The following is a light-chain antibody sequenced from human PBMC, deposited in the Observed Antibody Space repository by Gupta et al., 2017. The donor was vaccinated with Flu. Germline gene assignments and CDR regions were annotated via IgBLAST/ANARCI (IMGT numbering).Light chain of an antibody. J-gene: IGLJ1*01. Sequence: SYELTQPPSVSVSPGQTASITCSGDKLGDKYACWYQQKPGQSPVLVIYQDSKRPSGIPERFSGSNSGNTATLTISGTQAMDEADYYCQAWDSSLGNYVFGTGTKVTVL. CDR3: QAWDSSLGNYV. CDR2: QDS. V-gene: IGLV3-1*01. CDR1: KLGDKY.